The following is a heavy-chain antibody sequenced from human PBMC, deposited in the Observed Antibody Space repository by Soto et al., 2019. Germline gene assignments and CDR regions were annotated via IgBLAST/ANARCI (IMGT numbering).Heavy chain of an antibody. V-gene: IGHV3-23*01. J-gene: IGHJ4*02. Sequence: GGSLRLSCAASGFIFSSYAMSWVRQAPGKGLEWVSGISNAGDNTYYADSVKGRFTISRDNSKNTLYLQMNSLRAEDTAVYYCAKDHSRAYWGQGTLVTVSS. D-gene: IGHD1-26*01. CDR3: AKDHSRAY. CDR2: ISNAGDNT. CDR1: GFIFSSYA.